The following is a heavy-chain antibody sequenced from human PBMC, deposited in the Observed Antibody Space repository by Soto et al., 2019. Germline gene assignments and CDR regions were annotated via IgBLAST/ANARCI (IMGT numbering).Heavy chain of an antibody. CDR3: AKERESGWYYFDF. D-gene: IGHD6-19*01. CDR2: INGGGASA. Sequence: GGSLRLSCSASGLTFSSYAMAWVRQAPGKGLEWVSIINGGGASAYYADSAKGRFTISRNNSKNTLYLQMNSLRVEDTARYYCAKERESGWYYFDFWGQGILVTVSS. J-gene: IGHJ4*02. V-gene: IGHV3-23*01. CDR1: GLTFSSYA.